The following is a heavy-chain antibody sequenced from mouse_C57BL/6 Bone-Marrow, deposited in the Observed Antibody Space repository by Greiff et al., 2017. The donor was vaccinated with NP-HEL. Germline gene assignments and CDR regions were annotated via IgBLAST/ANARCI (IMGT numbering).Heavy chain of an antibody. CDR3: ARSWVYDWFAY. D-gene: IGHD2-12*01. CDR1: GYTFTGYW. CDR2: ILPGSGST. J-gene: IGHJ3*01. Sequence: VKVVESGAELMKPGASVKLSCKATGYTFTGYWIEWVKQRPGHGLEWIGEILPGSGSTNYNEKFKGKATFTADKSSNTAYMQLSSLTTEDSAIYYCARSWVYDWFAYWGQGTLVTVSA. V-gene: IGHV1-9*01.